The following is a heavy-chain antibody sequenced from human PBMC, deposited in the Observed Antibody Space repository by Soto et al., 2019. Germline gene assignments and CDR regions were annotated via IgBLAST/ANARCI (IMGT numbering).Heavy chain of an antibody. J-gene: IGHJ4*02. CDR3: AKDTTGTALRFADY. V-gene: IGHV3-30*18. D-gene: IGHD1-1*01. Sequence: QVQLVESGGGVVQPGRSLRLSCAASGFTFSSYGMHWVRQAPGKGLEWVAIISYDGSYKYYADSVKGRFTISRDNSKNTLYLQMKSLRAEDTAVYYCAKDTTGTALRFADYWGQGTLVAVSS. CDR1: GFTFSSYG. CDR2: ISYDGSYK.